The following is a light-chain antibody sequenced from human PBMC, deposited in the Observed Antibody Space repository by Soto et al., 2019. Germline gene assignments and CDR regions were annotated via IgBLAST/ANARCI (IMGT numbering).Light chain of an antibody. J-gene: IGLJ2*01. V-gene: IGLV2-14*03. CDR2: DVT. Sequence: QSALTQPASVSGSPGQSITISCTGTSSDVGGYSYVSWYQQHPGKAPKLMIYDVTNRPSGVSNRFSGSKSGNTASLTISGLQADDEADYYCNSYTTSSTVVFGGGTKLTVL. CDR3: NSYTTSSTVV. CDR1: SSDVGGYSY.